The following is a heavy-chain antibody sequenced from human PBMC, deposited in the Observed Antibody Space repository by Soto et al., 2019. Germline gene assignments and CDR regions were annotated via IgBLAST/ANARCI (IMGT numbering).Heavy chain of an antibody. CDR1: GFTFSSYS. V-gene: IGHV3-48*01. CDR3: ARHISNFRYYYYAMDV. CDR2: ISSSSSTI. Sequence: PGGSLRLSCAASGFTFSSYSMNWVRQAPGKGLEWVSYISSSSSTIYYADSVKGRFTISRDNAKSTSTAYLQWNTLKASDTAMYYCARHISNFRYYYYAMDVWGQGTTVTVSS. D-gene: IGHD4-4*01. J-gene: IGHJ6*02.